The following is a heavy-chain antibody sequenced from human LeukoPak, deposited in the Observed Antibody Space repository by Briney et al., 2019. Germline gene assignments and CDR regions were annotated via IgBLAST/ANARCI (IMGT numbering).Heavy chain of an antibody. CDR3: ARDQRCSGGSCPAEYFQH. Sequence: GGSLRLSCAASGFTFSTYAMSWVRQAPGKGLEWVSAISGSGITTHFADSVKGRFTISRDNAKNTLYLQMNSLRAEDTAVYYCARDQRCSGGSCPAEYFQHWGQGTLVTVSS. D-gene: IGHD2-15*01. V-gene: IGHV3-23*01. J-gene: IGHJ1*01. CDR2: ISGSGITT. CDR1: GFTFSTYA.